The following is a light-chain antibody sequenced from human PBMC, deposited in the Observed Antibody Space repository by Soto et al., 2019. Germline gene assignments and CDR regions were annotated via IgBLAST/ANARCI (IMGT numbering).Light chain of an antibody. CDR2: GAS. J-gene: IGKJ3*01. CDR1: QSLSSN. Sequence: EIVMTQSPATLSASPGERATLSCRASQSLSSNLAWYQQKPGQAPRLLIYGASFKATANASWFSGSGSGTDHTLTISSLQSEDFALYYCHQYGVRPSTVGPVNKVYI. CDR3: HQYGVRPST. V-gene: IGKV3-15*01.